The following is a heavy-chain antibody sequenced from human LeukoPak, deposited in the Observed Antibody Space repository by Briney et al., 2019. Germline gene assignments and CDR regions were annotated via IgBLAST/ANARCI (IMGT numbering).Heavy chain of an antibody. Sequence: SETLSLTCTVSGGSISSYYWSCIRQPPGKGLEWIGYIYYSGSTNYNPSLKSRVTISVDTSKNQFSLKLSSVTAADTAVYYCARARDGYNYGYWGQGTLVTVSS. CDR1: GGSISSYY. CDR3: ARARDGYNYGY. CDR2: IYYSGST. V-gene: IGHV4-59*01. D-gene: IGHD5-24*01. J-gene: IGHJ4*02.